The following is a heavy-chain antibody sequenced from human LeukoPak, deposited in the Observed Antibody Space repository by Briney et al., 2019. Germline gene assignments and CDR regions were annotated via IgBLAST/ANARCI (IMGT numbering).Heavy chain of an antibody. J-gene: IGHJ4*02. Sequence: SETLSLTCTLSGDFITSDTYSWSWIRQPPGKGLEWIGYVSYSGSTDYNPSLKSRLTISIDTSETQFSLKLTSVTAADTAIYYCASQGSDSGWFYFWGQGTLVTVSS. CDR3: ASQGSDSGWFYF. CDR2: VSYSGST. D-gene: IGHD6-19*01. CDR1: GDFITSDTYS. V-gene: IGHV4-61*01.